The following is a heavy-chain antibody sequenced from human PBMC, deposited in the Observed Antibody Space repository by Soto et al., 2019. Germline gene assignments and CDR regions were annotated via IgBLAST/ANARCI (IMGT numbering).Heavy chain of an antibody. CDR3: AKCMCRSSSCSYYYGMDV. J-gene: IGHJ6*02. CDR2: ISGNGGST. Sequence: GGSLRLSCAASGFTFSNYAMSWVRQAPGKGLEWVSVISGNGGSTYYADSVKGRFTISRDNSKNTLYLQMNSLRAEDTALYYCAKCMCRSSSCSYYYGMDVWGQGTTVTVSS. V-gene: IGHV3-23*01. D-gene: IGHD2-2*01. CDR1: GFTFSNYA.